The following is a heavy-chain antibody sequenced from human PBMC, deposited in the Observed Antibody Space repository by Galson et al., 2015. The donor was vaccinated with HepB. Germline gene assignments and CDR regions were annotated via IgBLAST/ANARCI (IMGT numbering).Heavy chain of an antibody. CDR2: LSGSGGST. CDR3: ANLLSVTRIFDY. Sequence: SLRLSCAASGFTFSSYAMHWVRQAPGKGLEWVSTLSGSGGSTYYADSVKGRFTISRDNSKNTLYLHMNSLRAEDAAVYYCANLLSVTRIFDYWGQGTLVTVSS. D-gene: IGHD4-17*01. J-gene: IGHJ4*02. V-gene: IGHV3-23*01. CDR1: GFTFSSYA.